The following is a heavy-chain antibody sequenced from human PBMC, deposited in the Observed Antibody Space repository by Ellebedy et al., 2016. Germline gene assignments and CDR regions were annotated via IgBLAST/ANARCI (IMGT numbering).Heavy chain of an antibody. CDR3: AKDRVDYGDSWFDY. Sequence: GGSLRLXXAASGFTFSNYGMHWVRQAPGKGLEWVAVISHDGDYKYYADSVKGRFTISRDNSKNTLYLQMNSLRAEDTAVYYCAKDRVDYGDSWFDYWGQGTLVTVTS. V-gene: IGHV3-30*18. D-gene: IGHD4-17*01. CDR2: ISHDGDYK. J-gene: IGHJ4*02. CDR1: GFTFSNYG.